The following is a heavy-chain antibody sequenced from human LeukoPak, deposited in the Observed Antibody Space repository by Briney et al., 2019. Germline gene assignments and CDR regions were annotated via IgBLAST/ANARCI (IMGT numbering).Heavy chain of an antibody. D-gene: IGHD6-13*01. V-gene: IGHV4-34*01. Sequence: SETLSLTCAVYGGSFSGYSWNWIRQPPGKGLEWIGEINHSGSTNYNPSLKSRVTISVDTSKNQFSLKLSSVTAADTAVYYCARGRYSSSWYADYWGQGTLVTVSS. J-gene: IGHJ4*02. CDR2: INHSGST. CDR1: GGSFSGYS. CDR3: ARGRYSSSWYADY.